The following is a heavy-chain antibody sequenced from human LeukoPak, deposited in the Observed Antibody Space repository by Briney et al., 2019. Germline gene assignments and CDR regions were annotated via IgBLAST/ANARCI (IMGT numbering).Heavy chain of an antibody. Sequence: WETLSLTCFVSGDSISSHYWNWIRQPPGKGLEWSGNISSSGSTNYNPSLKSRVTVSIDTSKNQFSLNLSSVTAADTAVYYCARATLVGYFSYFYMDVWGKGTTVTFSS. D-gene: IGHD1-26*01. CDR2: ISSSGST. CDR1: GDSISSHY. V-gene: IGHV4-59*11. CDR3: ARATLVGYFSYFYMDV. J-gene: IGHJ6*03.